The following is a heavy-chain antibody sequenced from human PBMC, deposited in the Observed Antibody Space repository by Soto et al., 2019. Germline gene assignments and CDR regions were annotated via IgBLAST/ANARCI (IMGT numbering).Heavy chain of an antibody. Sequence: GESLKISCKGSGYSFTSYWIGWVRQMPGKGLELMGIIYPGDSDTRYSPSFQGQVTISADKSISTAYLQWSSLKASDTAMYYCARRVDYDILTGYSISNWFDPWGQGTLVTVSS. V-gene: IGHV5-51*01. CDR2: IYPGDSDT. CDR1: GYSFTSYW. J-gene: IGHJ5*02. CDR3: ARRVDYDILTGYSISNWFDP. D-gene: IGHD3-9*01.